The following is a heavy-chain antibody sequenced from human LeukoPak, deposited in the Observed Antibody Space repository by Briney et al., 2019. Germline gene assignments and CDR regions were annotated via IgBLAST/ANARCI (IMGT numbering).Heavy chain of an antibody. J-gene: IGHJ4*02. D-gene: IGHD4-23*01. V-gene: IGHV3-23*01. CDR2: ISGSGGST. CDR1: GFTFSSYG. Sequence: GGSLRLSCAASGFTFSSYGMSWVRQAPGKGLEWVSAISGSGGSTYYADSVKGRFTISRDNSKNTLYLQMNSLRAEDTAVYYCARSTVVTRGGYFDYWGQGTLVTVSS. CDR3: ARSTVVTRGGYFDY.